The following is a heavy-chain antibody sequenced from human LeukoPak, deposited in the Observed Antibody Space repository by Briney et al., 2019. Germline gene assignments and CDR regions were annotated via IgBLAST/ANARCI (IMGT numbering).Heavy chain of an antibody. J-gene: IGHJ1*01. CDR1: GFSFSSYW. D-gene: IGHD1-26*01. CDR3: ARVKDGSDQYFQH. Sequence: GGSLRLSCAASGFSFSSYWMNWVRQAPGKGLEWVANMKQDGSEKYYVDSVKGRFTISRDNAKMSVYLQMNSLRAEDTAVYHCARVKDGSDQYFQHWGQGTLVTVSS. CDR2: MKQDGSEK. V-gene: IGHV3-7*05.